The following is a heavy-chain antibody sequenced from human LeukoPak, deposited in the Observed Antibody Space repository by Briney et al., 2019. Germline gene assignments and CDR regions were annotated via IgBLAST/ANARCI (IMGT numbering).Heavy chain of an antibody. V-gene: IGHV5-51*01. J-gene: IGHJ4*02. CDR1: GYSFSTNW. CDR2: IYPADSDT. Sequence: GESLKISCKGSGYSFSTNWIAWVRQMPGKGLEWMGIIYPADSDTRYSPSFQGQVTISADKSISTAFLQRSSLKASDTAMYYCARGESLVRGVIDYWGQGTLVTVSS. CDR3: ARGESLVRGVIDY. D-gene: IGHD3-10*01.